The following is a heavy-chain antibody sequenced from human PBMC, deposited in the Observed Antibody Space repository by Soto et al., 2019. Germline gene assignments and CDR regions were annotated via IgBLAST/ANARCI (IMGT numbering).Heavy chain of an antibody. Sequence: SETLSLTCTVSGGSISSYYWSWIRQPPGKGLEWIGYIYYSGSTNYNPSLKSRVTISVDTSKNQFSLKLSSVTAADTAVYYCARDRTGTTGLYYYYYGMDVWGQGTTVTVSS. D-gene: IGHD1-7*01. CDR1: GGSISSYY. CDR3: ARDRTGTTGLYYYYYGMDV. V-gene: IGHV4-59*01. J-gene: IGHJ6*02. CDR2: IYYSGST.